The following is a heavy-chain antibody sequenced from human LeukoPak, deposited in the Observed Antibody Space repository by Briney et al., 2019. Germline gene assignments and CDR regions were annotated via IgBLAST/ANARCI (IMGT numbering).Heavy chain of an antibody. CDR3: ARGYGPNSSGWDA. D-gene: IGHD6-19*01. J-gene: IGHJ5*02. CDR2: AFYSGTT. Sequence: SETLSLTCTVSDDSISRYYWSWIRQPPGRGLEWIGYAFYSGTTNYNPSLKSRVTISVDTPRNQFSLKLTSVTAADTAVYYCARGYGPNSSGWDAWGQGTLGIVSS. V-gene: IGHV4-59*01. CDR1: DDSISRYY.